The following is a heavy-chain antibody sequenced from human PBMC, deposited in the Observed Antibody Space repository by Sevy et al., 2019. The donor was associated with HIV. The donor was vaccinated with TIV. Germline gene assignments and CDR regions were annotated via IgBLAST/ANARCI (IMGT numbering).Heavy chain of an antibody. Sequence: ASVKVSCKASGYTFTGYYMHWVRQAPGQGLEWMGWINPNSGGTNCAQKFQGRVTMTRDTSISTAYMELSRLRSDDTAVYYCARGPVGETGTTLGWIWGQGTMVTVSS. V-gene: IGHV1-2*02. CDR1: GYTFTGYY. D-gene: IGHD1-7*01. J-gene: IGHJ3*02. CDR2: INPNSGGT. CDR3: ARGPVGETGTTLGWI.